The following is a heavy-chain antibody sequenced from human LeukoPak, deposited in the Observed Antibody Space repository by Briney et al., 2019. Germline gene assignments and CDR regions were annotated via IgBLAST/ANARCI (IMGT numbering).Heavy chain of an antibody. V-gene: IGHV3-30*04. CDR1: GFTFSSYA. Sequence: RGGPLRDSCAASGFTFSSYAMHWVRQAPGMGLEWLAVISYDGKNKFYAGSVKGRFTISRDDSEKTLYLRVSSLRAEDTALYSCARPRTAKIPCAFDLSGQGTLVSVSS. CDR3: ARPRTAKIPCAFDL. D-gene: IGHD5-18*01. CDR2: ISYDGKNK. J-gene: IGHJ4*02.